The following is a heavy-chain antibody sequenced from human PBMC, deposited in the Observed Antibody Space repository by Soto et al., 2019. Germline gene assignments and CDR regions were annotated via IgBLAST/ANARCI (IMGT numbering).Heavy chain of an antibody. CDR2: ISSSSSYI. CDR1: GFTFSSYS. Sequence: PGGSLRLSCAASGFTFSSYSMNLVRQAPGKGLEWVSSISSSSSYIYYADSVKGRFTISRDNAKNSLYLQMNSLRAEDTAVYYCARVYCSGGSCYSVYYYYYYMDVWGKGTTVTVSS. J-gene: IGHJ6*03. CDR3: ARVYCSGGSCYSVYYYYYYMDV. D-gene: IGHD2-15*01. V-gene: IGHV3-21*01.